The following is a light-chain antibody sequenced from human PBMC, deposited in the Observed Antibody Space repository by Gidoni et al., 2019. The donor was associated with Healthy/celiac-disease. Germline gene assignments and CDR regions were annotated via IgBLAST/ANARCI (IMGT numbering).Light chain of an antibody. CDR1: QSVSSY. V-gene: IGKV3-11*01. CDR3: QQRSNHWPPGVT. CDR2: DAS. J-gene: IGKJ4*01. Sequence: EIVLTQSPATLSLSPGERATLSCRASQSVSSYLAWYQQKPGQAPRLLIYDASNRATGIPARFSGSGSGTDFTLTISSLEPEDFAVYYCQQRSNHWPPGVTFGGGTKVEIK.